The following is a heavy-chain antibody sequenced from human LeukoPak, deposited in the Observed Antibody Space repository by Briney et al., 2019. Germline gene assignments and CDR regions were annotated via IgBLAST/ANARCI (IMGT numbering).Heavy chain of an antibody. CDR3: ARDPSPIAAAEYYFDY. CDR1: GFTFSSYG. Sequence: GGSLRLSCAASGFTFSSYGMHWVRQAPGKGLEWVAVIWYDGSNKYYADSVKGRFTISRDNSKNTLNLQMNSLRAEDTAVYYCARDPSPIAAAEYYFDYWGQGTLVTVSS. D-gene: IGHD6-13*01. J-gene: IGHJ4*02. V-gene: IGHV3-33*01. CDR2: IWYDGSNK.